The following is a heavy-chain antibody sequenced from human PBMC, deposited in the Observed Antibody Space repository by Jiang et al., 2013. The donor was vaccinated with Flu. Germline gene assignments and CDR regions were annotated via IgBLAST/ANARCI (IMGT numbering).Heavy chain of an antibody. CDR2: INHSGST. J-gene: IGHJ4*02. CDR3: ARGTSHAGAMF. Sequence: LLKPSETLSLTCAVYGGSFSGYYWSWIRQPPGKGLEWIGEINHSGSTNYNPSLKSRVTISVDTSKNQFSLKLSSVTAADTAVYYCARGTSHAGAMFWGQGTLVTVSS. V-gene: IGHV4-34*01. CDR1: GGSFSGYY. D-gene: IGHD3-10*02.